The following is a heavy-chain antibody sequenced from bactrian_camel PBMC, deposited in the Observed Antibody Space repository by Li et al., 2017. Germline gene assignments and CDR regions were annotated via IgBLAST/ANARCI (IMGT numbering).Heavy chain of an antibody. J-gene: IGHJ4*01. CDR2: IDGGGST. CDR1: QYTGPGSRA. D-gene: IGHD1*01. Sequence: VQLVESGGGSVEAGGSLTLSCTPSQYTGPGSRACMGWSRQAPGKEREGVAGIDGGGSTSYADSVKGRFTISKGGAKNTLYLQMNSLKPEDTAMYYCAAEPYFCFGGPLRFPYRYWGQGTQVTVS. V-gene: IGHV3S53*01. CDR3: AAEPYFCFGGPLRFPYRY.